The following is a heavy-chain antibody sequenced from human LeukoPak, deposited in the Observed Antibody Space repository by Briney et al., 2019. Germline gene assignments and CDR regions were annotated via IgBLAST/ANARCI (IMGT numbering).Heavy chain of an antibody. J-gene: IGHJ4*02. CDR1: SGSFSGYF. CDR3: ARGQRRVKLYRLYYFDY. D-gene: IGHD3-10*01. Sequence: PSETLSLTCAISSGSFSGYFWSWIRQSPGKGLEWIGEINQNGITNYNPSLKSRITISVDTSTNQFSLKMSAVTAADTAVYYCARGQRRVKLYRLYYFDYWGQGTLVTVSS. V-gene: IGHV4-34*01. CDR2: INQNGIT.